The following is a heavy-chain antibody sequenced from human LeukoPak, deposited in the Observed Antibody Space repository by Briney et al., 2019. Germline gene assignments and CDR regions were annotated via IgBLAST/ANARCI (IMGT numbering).Heavy chain of an antibody. CDR3: ARDRITGTTGWFDP. CDR1: GYTFTGYY. D-gene: IGHD1-20*01. J-gene: IGHJ5*02. CDR2: INPNSGGT. Sequence: ASVKVSCKASGYTFTGYYTHWVRQAPGQGLEWMGWINPNSGGTNYAQKFQGRVTMTRDTSISTAYMELSRLRSDDTAVYYCARDRITGTTGWFDPWGQGTLVTVSS. V-gene: IGHV1-2*02.